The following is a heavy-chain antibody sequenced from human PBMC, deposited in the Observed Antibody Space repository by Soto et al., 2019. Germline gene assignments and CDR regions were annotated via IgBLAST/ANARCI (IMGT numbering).Heavy chain of an antibody. V-gene: IGHV3-23*01. CDR3: AKALGYCSSTSCYPTYYYYMDV. CDR2: ISGSGGST. D-gene: IGHD2-2*01. Sequence: GGSLRLSCAASGFTFSSYAMSWVRQAPGKGLEWVSAISGSGGSTYYADSVKGRFTISRDNSKNTLYLQMNSLRAEDTAVYYCAKALGYCSSTSCYPTYYYYMDVWGKGTTVTVSS. CDR1: GFTFSSYA. J-gene: IGHJ6*03.